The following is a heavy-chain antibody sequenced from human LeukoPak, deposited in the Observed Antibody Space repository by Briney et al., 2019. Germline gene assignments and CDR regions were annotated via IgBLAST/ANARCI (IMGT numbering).Heavy chain of an antibody. Sequence: SVKVSCKASGGTFSSYAISWVRQAPGQGLEGMGRIIPILGIANYAQKFQGRVTITADKSTSTAYVELSSLRSEDTAVYYCARGTGSEAFDIWGPGTMVTVSS. CDR1: GGTFSSYA. J-gene: IGHJ3*02. V-gene: IGHV1-69*04. CDR3: ARGTGSEAFDI. CDR2: IIPILGIA. D-gene: IGHD2-15*01.